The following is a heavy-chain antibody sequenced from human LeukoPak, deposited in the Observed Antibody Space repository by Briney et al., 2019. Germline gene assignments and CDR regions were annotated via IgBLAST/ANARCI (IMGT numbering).Heavy chain of an antibody. CDR2: IYYSGST. D-gene: IGHD3-22*01. CDR3: ARDRYYYDSSGSNIFDY. J-gene: IGHJ4*02. Sequence: PSETLSLTCTVSGGSIRNYYWSWIRQPPGKGLEWIGYIYYSGSTNYNPSLKSRVTISVDTSKNQFSLKLSSVTAADTAVYYCARDRYYYDSSGSNIFDYWGQGTLVTVSS. V-gene: IGHV4-59*12. CDR1: GGSIRNYY.